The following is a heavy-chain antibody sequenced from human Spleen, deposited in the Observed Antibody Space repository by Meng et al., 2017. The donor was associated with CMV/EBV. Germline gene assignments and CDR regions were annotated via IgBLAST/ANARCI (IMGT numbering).Heavy chain of an antibody. CDR3: ARDLVGYDAFDI. CDR2: INPDGGTT. V-gene: IGHV1-46*01. CDR1: GYTFITYY. Sequence: ASVKVSCKASGYTFITYYIRWVRQAPGQGLEWMGRINPDGGTTTYSQKFQGGVTLTSDTSTNTVYMELSRLRYEDTAVYYCARDLVGYDAFDIWGQGTMVTVSS. D-gene: IGHD3-22*01. J-gene: IGHJ3*02.